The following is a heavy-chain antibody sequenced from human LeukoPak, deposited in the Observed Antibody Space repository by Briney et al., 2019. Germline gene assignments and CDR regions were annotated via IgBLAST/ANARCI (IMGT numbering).Heavy chain of an antibody. Sequence: PSETLSLTCAVYGGSFSGYYWSWIRQPPGKGLEWIGEINHSGSTNYNPSLKSRVTISVDTSKNQFSLKLSSVTAADTAVYYCARRVTIFGVVRGGYMDVWGKGTTVTVSS. V-gene: IGHV4-34*01. CDR3: ARRVTIFGVVRGGYMDV. D-gene: IGHD3-3*01. CDR1: GGSFSGYY. CDR2: INHSGST. J-gene: IGHJ6*03.